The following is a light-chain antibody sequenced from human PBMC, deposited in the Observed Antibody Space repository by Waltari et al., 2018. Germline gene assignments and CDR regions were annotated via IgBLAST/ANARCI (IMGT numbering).Light chain of an antibody. CDR1: SNDIGGSNY. J-gene: IGLJ2*01. V-gene: IGLV2-14*01. Sequence: QSALPQPASVSGSPGQSVTISCTGTSNDIGGSNYVSWYQQRPGKAPKLIIYDVNNRPSGVSGRFSGSKSGNTASLTISGLQAEDETDYYCSSFTRTVLFGGGTKLTVL. CDR3: SSFTRTVL. CDR2: DVN.